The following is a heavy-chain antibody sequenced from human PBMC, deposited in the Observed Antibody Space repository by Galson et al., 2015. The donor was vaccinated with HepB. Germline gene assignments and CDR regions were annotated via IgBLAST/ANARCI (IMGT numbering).Heavy chain of an antibody. CDR3: ARARYCSGGSCYSHGYYYGMDV. CDR1: GGTFSSYA. V-gene: IGHV1-69*13. Sequence: SVKVSCKASGGTFSSYAISWVRQAPGQGLEWMGGIIPIFGIANYAQKFQGRVTITADESTSTAYMELSSLRSEDTAVYYCARARYCSGGSCYSHGYYYGMDVWGQGTTVTVSS. CDR2: IIPIFGIA. J-gene: IGHJ6*02. D-gene: IGHD2-15*01.